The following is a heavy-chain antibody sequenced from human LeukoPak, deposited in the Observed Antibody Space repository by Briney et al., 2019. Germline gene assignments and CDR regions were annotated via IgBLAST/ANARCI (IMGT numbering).Heavy chain of an antibody. Sequence: GGSLRLSCVASGFTFSSYSMNWLRQPPGKGLEWFSSISSSSSYKYYTDSVKGRFTISRDNAKNSLYLQMNSLRAEDTAVYYCARGVFAGDLLTGYWYFDLWGRGTLVTVSS. J-gene: IGHJ2*01. CDR1: GFTFSSYS. V-gene: IGHV3-21*01. CDR2: ISSSSSYK. CDR3: ARGVFAGDLLTGYWYFDL. D-gene: IGHD1-20*01.